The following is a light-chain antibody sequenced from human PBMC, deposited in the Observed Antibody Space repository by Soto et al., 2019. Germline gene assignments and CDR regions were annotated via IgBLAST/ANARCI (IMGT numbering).Light chain of an antibody. CDR1: QSISSY. CDR3: QQSYSTPRT. J-gene: IGKJ1*01. V-gene: IGKV1-39*01. CDR2: AAF. Sequence: DIQMTQSPSSLSASVGDRVTITCRASQSISSYLNWYQQTPGKAPKLLLYAAFSLQSGLPSRCSGSGSGTDFTLTISSLQPEDFATYYCQQSYSTPRTFGQVPKVDIK.